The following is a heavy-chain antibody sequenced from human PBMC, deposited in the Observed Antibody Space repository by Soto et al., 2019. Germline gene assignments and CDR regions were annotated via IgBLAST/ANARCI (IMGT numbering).Heavy chain of an antibody. J-gene: IGHJ4*02. CDR3: ATRGIVGPIY. CDR1: DGPINNGDW. V-gene: IGHV4-4*02. Sequence: QVQLQESGTGLVEPSGTLSLTCNVYDGPINNGDWCSWVRQPPGKGLEWIGEVYHNGNTNYNASLKSRVTVSVDKSRNQFSLRLTSVTPADTAVYYCATRGIVGPIYWGQGTLVTVSS. D-gene: IGHD1-26*01. CDR2: VYHNGNT.